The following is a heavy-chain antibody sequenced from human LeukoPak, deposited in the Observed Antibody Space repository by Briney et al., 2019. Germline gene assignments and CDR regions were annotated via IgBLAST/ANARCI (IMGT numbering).Heavy chain of an antibody. CDR1: GFTVSSNY. CDR3: ASTYYYDSSGYWNYYYYMGV. CDR2: IYSGGST. V-gene: IGHV3-66*02. J-gene: IGHJ6*03. Sequence: GGSLRLSCAVSGFTVSSNYMSWVRQAPGKGLEWVSVIYSGGSTYYADSVKGRFTISRDNSKNTLYLQMNSQRAEDTAVYYCASTYYYDSSGYWNYYYYMGVWGKGTTVTVSS. D-gene: IGHD3-22*01.